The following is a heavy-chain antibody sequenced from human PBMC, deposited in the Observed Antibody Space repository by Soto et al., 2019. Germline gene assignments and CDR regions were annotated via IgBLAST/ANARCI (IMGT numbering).Heavy chain of an antibody. CDR1: GFTFSTYA. J-gene: IGHJ4*02. Sequence: GGSLRLSCAASGFTFSTYAMHWVRQAPGKGLEYVSAISSNGGTTEYAASVKGKFTISRDDSKRAAHLQMNSLKTEDTAVYFCERRKYLDYWGQGTLVTVSS. D-gene: IGHD6-6*01. CDR3: ERRKYLDY. V-gene: IGHV3-64*04. CDR2: ISSNGGTT.